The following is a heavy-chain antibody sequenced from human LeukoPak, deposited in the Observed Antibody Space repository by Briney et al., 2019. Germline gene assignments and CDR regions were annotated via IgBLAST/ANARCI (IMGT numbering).Heavy chain of an antibody. CDR2: IYHSGST. D-gene: IGHD6-13*01. V-gene: IGHV4-30-2*01. CDR3: ARVVIAAAGVGDDVFDI. Sequence: SETLSLTCAVSGGSISSGGYSWSWIRQPPGKGLEWIGYIYHSGSTYYNPSLKSRVTISVDRSKNQFSLKLSSVTAADTAGYSCARVVIAAAGVGDDVFDIWGQGKMVTVSS. CDR1: GGSISSGGYS. J-gene: IGHJ3*02.